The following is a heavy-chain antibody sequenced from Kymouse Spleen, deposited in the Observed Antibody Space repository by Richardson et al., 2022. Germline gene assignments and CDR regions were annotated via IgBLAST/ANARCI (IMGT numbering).Heavy chain of an antibody. D-gene: IGHD3-10*01. V-gene: IGHV5-51*01. Sequence: EVQLVQSGAEVKKPGESLKISCKGSGYSFTSYWIGWVRQMPGKGLEWMGIIYPGDSDTRYSPSFQGQVTISADKSISTAYLQWSSLKASDTAMYYCARQGLLWFGELASYYYYYGMDVWGQGTTVTVSS. CDR3: ARQGLLWFGELASYYYYYGMDV. J-gene: IGHJ6*02. CDR2: IYPGDSDT. CDR1: GYSFTSYW.